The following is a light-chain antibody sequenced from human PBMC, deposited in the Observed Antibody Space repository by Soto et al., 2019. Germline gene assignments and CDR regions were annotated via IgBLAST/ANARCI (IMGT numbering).Light chain of an antibody. Sequence: DVVMTQTPLSLSVAPGQPASISCKSSQSLLHITGETFLFWYLQKPVQSPQLLIYEVSTRVSGVPDKFSGSGSGTDFTPESSRVETADVGIYYCMQSKQLPPSFGQGTRL. V-gene: IGKV2-29*02. J-gene: IGKJ5*01. CDR2: EVS. CDR3: MQSKQLPPS. CDR1: QSLLHITGETF.